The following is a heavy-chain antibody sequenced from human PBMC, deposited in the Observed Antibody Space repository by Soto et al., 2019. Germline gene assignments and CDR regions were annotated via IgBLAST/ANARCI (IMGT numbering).Heavy chain of an antibody. CDR2: ISSSSSYI. CDR1: GFTFSSYS. J-gene: IGHJ4*02. CDR3: ARGRTRFLEWLFTPFDY. V-gene: IGHV3-21*01. D-gene: IGHD3-3*01. Sequence: GGSLRLSCAASGFTFSSYSMNWVRQAPGKGLEWVSSISSSSSYIYYADSVKGRFTISRDNAKNSLYLQMNSLRAEDTAVYYCARGRTRFLEWLFTPFDYWGQGTLVTVSS.